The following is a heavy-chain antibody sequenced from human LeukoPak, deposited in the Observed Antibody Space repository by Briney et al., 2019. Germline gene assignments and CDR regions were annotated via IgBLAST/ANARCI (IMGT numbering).Heavy chain of an antibody. J-gene: IGHJ5*02. Sequence: GGSLRLSCAASGFTFSSYAMHWVRQAPGKELEWVAVISYDGSNKYYADSVKGRFTISRDNSKNTLYLQMNSLRAEDTAVYYCARATNWFDPWGQGTLVTVSS. V-gene: IGHV3-30*04. CDR1: GFTFSSYA. CDR2: ISYDGSNK. CDR3: ARATNWFDP.